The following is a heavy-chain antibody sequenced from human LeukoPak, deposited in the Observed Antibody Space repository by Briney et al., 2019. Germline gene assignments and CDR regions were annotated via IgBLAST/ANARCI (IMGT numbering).Heavy chain of an antibody. CDR1: GDSISTYY. V-gene: IGHV4-39*01. CDR2: IYYSGST. D-gene: IGHD5-18*01. CDR3: ARLGGYSYGSTG. J-gene: IGHJ4*02. Sequence: SETLSLTCTVSGDSISTYYWGWIRQPPGKGLEWIGSIYYSGSTYYNPSLKSRVTISVDTSKNQFSLKLSSVTAADTAVYYCARLGGYSYGSTGWGQGTLVTVSS.